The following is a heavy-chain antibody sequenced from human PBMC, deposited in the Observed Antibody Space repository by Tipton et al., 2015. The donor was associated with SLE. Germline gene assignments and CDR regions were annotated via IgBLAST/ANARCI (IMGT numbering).Heavy chain of an antibody. Sequence: TLSLTCTVSGGSISSYYWSWIRQPAGKGLKWIGRIYTSGSTNYNPSLKSRVTMSVDTSKNQFSLKLSSVTAADTAVYYCARALGSTSCPDIWGQGTMVTVSS. CDR2: IYTSGST. J-gene: IGHJ3*02. D-gene: IGHD2-2*01. CDR1: GGSISSYY. CDR3: ARALGSTSCPDI. V-gene: IGHV4-4*07.